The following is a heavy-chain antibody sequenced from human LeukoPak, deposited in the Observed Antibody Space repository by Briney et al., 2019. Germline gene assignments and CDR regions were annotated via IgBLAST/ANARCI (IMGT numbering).Heavy chain of an antibody. J-gene: IGHJ3*02. CDR3: CLMGLYVIADLDAFDI. CDR1: GYTLTELS. CDR2: FDPEDGET. Sequence: ASVTVSCKVSGYTLTELSMHWVRQAPGKGLEWMGGFDPEDGETIYAQKFQGRVTMTEDTSTDTAYMELSSLRSEDTAVYYCCLMGLYVIADLDAFDIWGQGTMVTVSS. V-gene: IGHV1-24*01. D-gene: IGHD3-10*01.